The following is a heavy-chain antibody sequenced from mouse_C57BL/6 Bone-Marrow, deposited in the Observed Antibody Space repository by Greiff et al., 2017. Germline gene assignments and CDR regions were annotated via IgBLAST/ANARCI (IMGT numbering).Heavy chain of an antibody. Sequence: QVQLQQPGAELVKPGASVKMSCKASGYNFTSYWITWVKQRPGQGLEWIGDIYPTSGRTNYNEKFKSKAILTVDTSSNTAYMQLSSLTSEYSAVFYCARSGPLGRSFDYWGQGTTLTVSS. D-gene: IGHD4-1*01. CDR1: GYNFTSYW. J-gene: IGHJ2*01. V-gene: IGHV1-55*01. CDR3: ARSGPLGRSFDY. CDR2: IYPTSGRT.